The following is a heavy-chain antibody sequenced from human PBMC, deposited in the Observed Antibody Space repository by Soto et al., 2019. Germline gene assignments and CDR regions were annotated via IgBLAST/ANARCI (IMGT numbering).Heavy chain of an antibody. J-gene: IGHJ4*02. CDR2: ISYDGSNK. D-gene: IGHD5-12*01. CDR1: GFTFSSYA. V-gene: IGHV3-30-3*01. CDR3: ARVPKRWLQFDY. Sequence: PGGSLRLSCAASGFTFSSYAMHWVRQAPGKGLEWVAVISYDGSNKYYADPVKGRFTISRDNSKNTLYLQMNSLRAEDTAVYYCARVPKRWLQFDYWGQGTLVTVSS.